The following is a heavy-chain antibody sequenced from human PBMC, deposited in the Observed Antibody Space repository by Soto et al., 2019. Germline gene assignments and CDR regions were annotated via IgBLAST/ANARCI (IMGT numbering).Heavy chain of an antibody. Sequence: EVQRVESGGGLVQPGGSLRLSCTAPAVTLRNYWMHWARQAPGKGLVWVSRINPEETTISYGDSVRGRFTIARDNDPHTVFLPMNLLIVEDMAVYYCGRGAYGAPVDSWGQGTLVTVHS. CDR3: GRGAYGAPVDS. J-gene: IGHJ4*02. CDR2: INPEETTI. D-gene: IGHD4-17*01. V-gene: IGHV3-74*01. CDR1: AVTLRNYW.